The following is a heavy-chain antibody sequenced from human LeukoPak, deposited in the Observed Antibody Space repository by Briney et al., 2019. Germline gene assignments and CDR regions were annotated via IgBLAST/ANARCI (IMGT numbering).Heavy chain of an antibody. CDR2: IIPIFGTA. J-gene: IGHJ4*02. V-gene: IGHV1-69*13. D-gene: IGHD4-11*01. Sequence: ASVKVSCKASGDTFTSYDIHWVRQAPGQGLEWMGGIIPIFGTANYAQKFQGRVTITADESTSTAYMELSRLRSEDTAVYYCASVDSNYRYFDYLGQGTLVTVSS. CDR3: ASVDSNYRYFDY. CDR1: GDTFTSYD.